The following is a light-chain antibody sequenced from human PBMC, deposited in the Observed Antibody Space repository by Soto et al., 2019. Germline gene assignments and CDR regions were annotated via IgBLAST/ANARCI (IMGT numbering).Light chain of an antibody. CDR1: QSVSSN. V-gene: IGKV3-15*01. CDR3: QQYASSRT. J-gene: IGKJ1*01. Sequence: EIVMTQSPATLSVSPGERATLSCRASQSVSSNLAWYQQKPGQAPRLLIYGASTRATGIPARFSGSGSGTEFTLTISSLQSEDFAVYYCQQYASSRTFGQGTKVDIK. CDR2: GAS.